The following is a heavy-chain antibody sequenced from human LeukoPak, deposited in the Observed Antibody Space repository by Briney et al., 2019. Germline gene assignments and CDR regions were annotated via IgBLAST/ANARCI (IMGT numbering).Heavy chain of an antibody. D-gene: IGHD6-19*01. CDR1: GGSISSGSYY. Sequence: SETLSLTCTVSGGSISSGSYYWSWIRQPAGQGLEWIGRIYTSGSTNYNPSLKSRVTISVDTSKNQFSLKLSSVTAADTAVYYCARSSSGSAEDFDYWGQGTLVTVSS. CDR2: IYTSGST. J-gene: IGHJ4*02. CDR3: ARSSSGSAEDFDY. V-gene: IGHV4-61*02.